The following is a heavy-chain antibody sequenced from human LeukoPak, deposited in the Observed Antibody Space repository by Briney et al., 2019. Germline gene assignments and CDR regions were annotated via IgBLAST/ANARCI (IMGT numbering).Heavy chain of an antibody. CDR1: GYTLTELS. D-gene: IGHD3-22*01. J-gene: IGHJ3*02. Sequence: ASVKVSCKASGYTLTELSMHWVRQAPGKGLEWMGGFDPEDGETIYAQKFQGRVTMTEDTSTDTAYMELSSLRSEDTAVYYCATLDYYDTTGAFDIWGQGTMVTVSS. CDR3: ATLDYYDTTGAFDI. CDR2: FDPEDGET. V-gene: IGHV1-24*01.